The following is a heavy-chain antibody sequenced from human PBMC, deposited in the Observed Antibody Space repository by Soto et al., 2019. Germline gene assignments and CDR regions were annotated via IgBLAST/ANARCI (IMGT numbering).Heavy chain of an antibody. J-gene: IGHJ5*02. Sequence: SETLSLTCTVSGYSISSGYYWGWIRQPPGKGLEWIGSIYHSGSTYYNPSLKSRVTISVDTSKNQFSLKLSSVTAADTAVYYCGLGTYSGSYYNWFDPWGQGTLVTVSS. CDR3: GLGTYSGSYYNWFDP. CDR1: GYSISSGYY. CDR2: IYHSGST. V-gene: IGHV4-38-2*02. D-gene: IGHD1-26*01.